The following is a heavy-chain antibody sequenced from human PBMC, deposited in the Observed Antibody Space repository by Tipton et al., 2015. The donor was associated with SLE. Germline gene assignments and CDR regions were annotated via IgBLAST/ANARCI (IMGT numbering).Heavy chain of an antibody. V-gene: IGHV4-59*08. D-gene: IGHD2-2*01. CDR3: ARSLDAAALFDY. CDR2: IYYSGST. CDR1: GGSISSYF. J-gene: IGHJ4*02. Sequence: TLSLTCTVSGGSISSYFWSWIRQPPGKGLEWIGYIYYSGSTNYSPSLKSRLTISIDMSKNQFSLKLTSVTAADTAVYYCARSLDAAALFDYWGQGALVTASS.